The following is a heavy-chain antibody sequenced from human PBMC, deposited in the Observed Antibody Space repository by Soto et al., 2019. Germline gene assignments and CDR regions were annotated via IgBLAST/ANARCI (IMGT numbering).Heavy chain of an antibody. V-gene: IGHV1-46*03. CDR2: INPSGDST. D-gene: IGHD1-7*01. Sequence: ASVKVSCKASGYTFTSYYMHWVRQAPGQGLEWMGIINPSGDSTSYAQKFQGRVTMTRDTSTSTVYMELSSLRSEDTAVYYCASGPVDWNYAGIWGQGTMVTVSS. CDR3: ASGPVDWNYAGI. CDR1: GYTFTSYY. J-gene: IGHJ3*02.